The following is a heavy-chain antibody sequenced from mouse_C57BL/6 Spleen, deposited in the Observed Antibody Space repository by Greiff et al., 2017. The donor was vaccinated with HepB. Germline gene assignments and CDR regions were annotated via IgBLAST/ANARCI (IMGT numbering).Heavy chain of an antibody. J-gene: IGHJ3*01. CDR1: GYAFSSYW. Sequence: QVQLQQSRAELVKPGASVKISCKASGYAFSSYWMNWVKQRPGKGLEWIGQIYPGDGDTNYNGKFKGKATLTADKSSSTAYMQLSSLTSEDSAVYFCARSPFDFPWFAYWGQGTLVTVSA. V-gene: IGHV1-80*01. D-gene: IGHD2-13*01. CDR3: ARSPFDFPWFAY. CDR2: IYPGDGDT.